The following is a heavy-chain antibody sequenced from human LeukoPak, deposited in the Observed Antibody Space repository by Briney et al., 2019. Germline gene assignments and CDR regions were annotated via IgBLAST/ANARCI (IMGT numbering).Heavy chain of an antibody. J-gene: IGHJ3*02. CDR1: GFTFSSYG. D-gene: IGHD1/OR15-1a*01. CDR2: IRYDGSNK. V-gene: IGHV3-30*02. Sequence: GGSLRLSCAASGFTFSSYGMHWVRQAPGKGLEWVAFIRYDGSNKYYADSVKGRFTISRDNSKNTLYLQMNSLRAEDTAVYYCARDAYNWNIDVFDIWGQGTMVTVSS. CDR3: ARDAYNWNIDVFDI.